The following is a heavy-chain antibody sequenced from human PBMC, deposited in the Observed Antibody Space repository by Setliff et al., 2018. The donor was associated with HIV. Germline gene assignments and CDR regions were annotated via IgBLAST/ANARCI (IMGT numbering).Heavy chain of an antibody. V-gene: IGHV4-4*09. Sequence: PSETLSLTCTVSGGSITSYYWNWIRQSPGKGLEWIGYIFDSGTTKYNPSVTSRVTISVDASKNQFFLQLISVTAADTAVYYCARVPVAGTARGVFDIWGQGTMVTVSS. J-gene: IGHJ3*02. CDR3: ARVPVAGTARGVFDI. CDR1: GGSITSYY. D-gene: IGHD6-19*01. CDR2: IFDSGTT.